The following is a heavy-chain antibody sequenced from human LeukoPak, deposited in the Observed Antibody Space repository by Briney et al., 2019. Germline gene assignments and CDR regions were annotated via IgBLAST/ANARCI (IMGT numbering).Heavy chain of an antibody. CDR1: GFTFSSYG. D-gene: IGHD6-13*01. J-gene: IGHJ6*04. CDR3: AKEKTYSSSWSYYYYGMDV. Sequence: PGGSLRLSCAASGFTFSSYGMHWVRQAPGKGLEGVAVISYDGSYKYSADSVKGRFTISRDNSKNTLYLRMNSLRAEDTAVYYCAKEKTYSSSWSYYYYGMDVWGKGTTVTVSS. V-gene: IGHV3-30*18. CDR2: ISYDGSYK.